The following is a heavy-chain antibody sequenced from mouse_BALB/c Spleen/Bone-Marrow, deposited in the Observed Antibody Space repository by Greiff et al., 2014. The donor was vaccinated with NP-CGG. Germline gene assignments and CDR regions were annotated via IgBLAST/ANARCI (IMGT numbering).Heavy chain of an antibody. J-gene: IGHJ3*01. CDR2: IRLKSNNYAT. CDR1: GFTFGNYW. D-gene: IGHD2-3*01. V-gene: IGHV6-6*02. Sequence: EVKLMESGGGLVQPGGSMKLSCVASGFTFGNYWMNWVRQSPEKGLEWVAEIRLKSNNYATHYAESVKGRFTISRDDSKSSVYLQMNNLRAEDTGIYYCTSMRRRGFAYWGQGTPVTVSA. CDR3: TSMRRRGFAY.